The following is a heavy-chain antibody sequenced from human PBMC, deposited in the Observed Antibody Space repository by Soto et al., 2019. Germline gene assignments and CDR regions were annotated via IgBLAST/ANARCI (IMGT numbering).Heavy chain of an antibody. CDR2: ITGNAGST. Sequence: GGSLRLSCAASGFTFRSYGMNWVRQAPGKGLEWVSGITGNAGSTFYADSAKGRFTISRDKNTLYLQMNSLRADDTAVYYCAKDQFSRGWYNDDYYGLDVWVQGWTVSV. CDR3: AKDQFSRGWYNDDYYGLDV. D-gene: IGHD6-19*01. J-gene: IGHJ6*02. CDR1: GFTFRSYG. V-gene: IGHV3-23*01.